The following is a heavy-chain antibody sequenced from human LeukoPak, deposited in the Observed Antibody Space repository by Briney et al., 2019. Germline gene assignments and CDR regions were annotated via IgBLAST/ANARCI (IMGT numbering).Heavy chain of an antibody. CDR2: ISDSGDST. D-gene: IGHD3-10*01. Sequence: GGSLRLSCAASGFTFSSYAMSWVRQAPGKGLEWVSGISDSGDSTYYADSVKGRFTISRDNSKNTLYLQMNSLRAEDTAIFYCARASDITMAPWYWGQGTLVTVSS. V-gene: IGHV3-23*01. CDR1: GFTFSSYA. CDR3: ARASDITMAPWY. J-gene: IGHJ4*02.